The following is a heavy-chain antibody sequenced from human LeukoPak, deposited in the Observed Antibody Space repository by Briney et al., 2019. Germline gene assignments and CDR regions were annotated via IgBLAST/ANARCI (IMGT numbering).Heavy chain of an antibody. D-gene: IGHD1-20*01. CDR2: IKQDGSEK. J-gene: IGHJ4*02. CDR3: ARGVTGRTFDY. V-gene: IGHV3-7*01. Sequence: GGSLRLSCAASGFTFSSYAMTWVRQAPGKGLEWVANIKQDGSEKYFVDSVKGRFTISRDNAKNSLYLQMNSLRAEDTAVYYCARGVTGRTFDYWGQGTLVTVSS. CDR1: GFTFSSYA.